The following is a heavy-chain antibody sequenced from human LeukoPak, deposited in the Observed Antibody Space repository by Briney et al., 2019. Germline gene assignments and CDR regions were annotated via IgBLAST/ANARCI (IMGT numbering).Heavy chain of an antibody. D-gene: IGHD2-15*01. CDR3: AKGYCSGGSCSSLGAFDI. J-gene: IGHJ3*02. CDR2: ISYDGSNK. CDR1: GFTFSSYG. V-gene: IGHV3-30*18. Sequence: GGSLRLSCAASGFTFSSYGMHWVRQAPGKGLEWVAVISYDGSNKYYADSVKGRFTISRDNSKNTLYLQMNSLRAEDTAVYYCAKGYCSGGSCSSLGAFDIWGQGTMVTVSS.